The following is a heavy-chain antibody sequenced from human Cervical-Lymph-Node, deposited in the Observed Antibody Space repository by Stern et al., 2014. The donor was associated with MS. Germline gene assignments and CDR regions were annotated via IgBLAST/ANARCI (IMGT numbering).Heavy chain of an antibody. J-gene: IGHJ4*02. CDR3: ARGDGYRSRRGFDY. D-gene: IGHD6-13*01. V-gene: IGHV3-33*01. Sequence: QVQLVESGGGVDQPGRSLRLSCEGSGFTFSSYGINWVRQAPGKGLEWVVVIWYDGSNKYYADSVKGRFTISRDNSQNTVYLQMNSLRVEDTALYYCARGDGYRSRRGFDYWGQGTLVTVSS. CDR2: IWYDGSNK. CDR1: GFTFSSYG.